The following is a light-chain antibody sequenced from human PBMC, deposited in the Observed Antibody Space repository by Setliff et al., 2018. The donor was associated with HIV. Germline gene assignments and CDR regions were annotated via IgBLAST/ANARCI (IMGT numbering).Light chain of an antibody. CDR3: SSYTTNSTLVL. CDR1: SSDVGTYNA. Sequence: QSALTQPASVSGSPGQSITISCTGTSSDVGTYNAVYWYQQHPGKAPKLMIYAVNSRPSGVSNRFSGSKSGNTASLTISGLQAEDEADYFCSSYTTNSTLVLFGGGTKVTVL. CDR2: AVN. V-gene: IGLV2-14*01. J-gene: IGLJ2*01.